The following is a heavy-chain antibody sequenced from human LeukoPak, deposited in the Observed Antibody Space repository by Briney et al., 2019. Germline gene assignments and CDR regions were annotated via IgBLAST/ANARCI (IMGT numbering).Heavy chain of an antibody. CDR1: GFTFSSYG. V-gene: IGHV3-30*18. CDR2: ISYDGSNK. Sequence: QPGRSLSLSCAASGFTFSSYGMQWVRQAPGKGLEWVAVISYDGSNKYYADSVKGRFTISRDNSKNTLYLQMNSLRAEDTAVYYCAKDRGKYQLLVEFDYWGQGTLVTVSS. J-gene: IGHJ4*02. CDR3: AKDRGKYQLLVEFDY. D-gene: IGHD2-2*01.